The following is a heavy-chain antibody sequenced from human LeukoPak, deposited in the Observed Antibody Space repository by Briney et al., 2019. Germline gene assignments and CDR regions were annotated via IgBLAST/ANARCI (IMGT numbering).Heavy chain of an antibody. CDR2: ISYDGSNK. CDR3: AKLNVAATSYDAFDI. CDR1: GFTFSGYG. J-gene: IGHJ3*02. Sequence: GGSLRLSCAASGFTFSGYGMHWVRQAPGKGLEWVAVISYDGSNKYYADSVKGRFTISRDNSKNTLYLQMNSLRAEDTAVYYCAKLNVAATSYDAFDIWGQGTMVTVSS. D-gene: IGHD2-15*01. V-gene: IGHV3-30*18.